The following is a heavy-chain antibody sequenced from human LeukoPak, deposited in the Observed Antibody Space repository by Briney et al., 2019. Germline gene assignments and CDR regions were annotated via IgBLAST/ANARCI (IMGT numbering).Heavy chain of an antibody. D-gene: IGHD6-13*01. CDR2: INPNSGGT. J-gene: IGHJ6*03. V-gene: IGHV1-2*02. CDR3: ASATTVAAAGTGEYYYYYMDV. CDR1: GYTFTGYY. Sequence: ASVKVSCKASGYTFTGYYMHWVRQAPGQGLEWMGWINPNSGGTNYAQKFQGRVTMTRDTSISTAYMELSRLRSDDTAVYYCASATTVAAAGTGEYYYYYMDVWGKGTTVTISS.